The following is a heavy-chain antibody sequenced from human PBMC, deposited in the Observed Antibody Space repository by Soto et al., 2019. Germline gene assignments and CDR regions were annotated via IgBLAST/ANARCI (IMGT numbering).Heavy chain of an antibody. D-gene: IGHD3-10*01. CDR3: AKYGYGSGSDDY. CDR2: ISGSGGST. V-gene: IGHV3-23*01. J-gene: IGHJ4*02. CDR1: GFTFSSYA. Sequence: EVQLLESGGGLVQPGGSLRLSCAASGFTFSSYAMSCVRQAPGKGLEWVSAISGSGGSTYYADSVKGRFTISRDNSKNTLYLQMTSLRAEDTAVYYCAKYGYGSGSDDYWCQGTLVTVSS.